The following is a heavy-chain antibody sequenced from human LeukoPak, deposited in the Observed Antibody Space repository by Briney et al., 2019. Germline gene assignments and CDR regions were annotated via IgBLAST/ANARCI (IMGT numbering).Heavy chain of an antibody. CDR1: GFNFNSYA. CDR3: AKGVVDYYDSSGYYPSDL. V-gene: IGHV3-23*01. Sequence: GGSLRLSCAGSGFNFNSYAMSWVRQAPGKGLEWVSGISGSGGTTYYADSVKGRFTISKDNSKNTLYLQMNSLRAEDTAEYYCAKGVVDYYDSSGYYPSDLWGQGTLVTVSS. D-gene: IGHD3-22*01. CDR2: ISGSGGTT. J-gene: IGHJ5*02.